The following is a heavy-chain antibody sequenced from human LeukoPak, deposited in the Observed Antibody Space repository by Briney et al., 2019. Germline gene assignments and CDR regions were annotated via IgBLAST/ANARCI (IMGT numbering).Heavy chain of an antibody. CDR3: ARGVLAYYYDSSGYGMDV. CDR1: GGSFSGYY. D-gene: IGHD3-22*01. V-gene: IGHV4-34*01. CDR2: INHSGST. Sequence: SETLSLTCAVYGGSFSGYYWSWIRQPPGKGLEWIGEINHSGSTNYNPSLKSRVTISVDTSKNQFSLKLSSVTAADTAVYYCARGVLAYYYDSSGYGMDVWGQGTTVTVSS. J-gene: IGHJ6*02.